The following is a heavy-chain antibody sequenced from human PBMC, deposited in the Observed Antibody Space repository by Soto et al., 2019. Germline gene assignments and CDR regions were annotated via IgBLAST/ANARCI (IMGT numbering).Heavy chain of an antibody. CDR3: ARPGAYGDYYFDY. Sequence: SETLSLTCTVSGGSISSSSYYWGWIRQPPGKGLEWIGSIYYSGSTYYNPSLKSRVTISVDTSKNRFSLKLSSVTAADTAVYYCARPGAYGDYYFDYWGQGTLVTVSS. D-gene: IGHD4-17*01. CDR2: IYYSGST. CDR1: GGSISSSSYY. J-gene: IGHJ4*02. V-gene: IGHV4-39*01.